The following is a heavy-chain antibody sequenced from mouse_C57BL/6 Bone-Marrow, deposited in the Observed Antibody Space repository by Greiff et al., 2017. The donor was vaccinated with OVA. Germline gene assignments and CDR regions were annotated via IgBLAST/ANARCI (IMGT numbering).Heavy chain of an antibody. Sequence: QVQLQQPGAELVKPGASVKLSCKASGYTFTSYWMHWVKQRPGQGLEWIGMIHPNSGSTNYNEKFKSKATLTVEKSSGTAYMQLSSLTSEDSAVYECTRYKLGESRFAYWGKGGLVTVYA. CDR2: IHPNSGST. J-gene: IGHJ3*01. CDR1: GYTFTSYW. V-gene: IGHV1-64*01. CDR3: TRYKLGESRFAY. D-gene: IGHD4-1*01.